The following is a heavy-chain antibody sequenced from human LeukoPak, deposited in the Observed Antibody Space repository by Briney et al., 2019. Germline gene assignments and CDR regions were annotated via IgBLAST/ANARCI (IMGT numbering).Heavy chain of an antibody. V-gene: IGHV1-18*01. Sequence: GASVKVSCKASGGTFSSYAISWVQQAPGQGLEYMGWINTYTNYAQKFQGRVTMTKDTSMNTVYMELRSLTSDDTAMYYCARDLNGRAKAYDYWGQGTLVTVSS. J-gene: IGHJ4*02. CDR1: GGTFSSYA. D-gene: IGHD1-26*01. CDR3: ARDLNGRAKAYDY. CDR2: INTYT.